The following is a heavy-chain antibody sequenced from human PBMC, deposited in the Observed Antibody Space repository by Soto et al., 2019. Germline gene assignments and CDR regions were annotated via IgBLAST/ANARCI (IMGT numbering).Heavy chain of an antibody. CDR1: GFTFSNYA. Sequence: GGSLRLSCAASGFTFSNYAMTWVRQAPGRGLEWVSSISNSGSVTVYADSVKGRFTISRDNSKSTLYLQMDSLRADDTAVYYCAKGAASSPIDHWGQGTLVTVSS. CDR3: AKGAASSPIDH. CDR2: ISNSGSVT. V-gene: IGHV3-23*01. J-gene: IGHJ4*02. D-gene: IGHD2-15*01.